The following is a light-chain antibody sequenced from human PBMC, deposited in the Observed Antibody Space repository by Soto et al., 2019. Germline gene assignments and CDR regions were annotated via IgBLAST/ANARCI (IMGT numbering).Light chain of an antibody. CDR2: DGS. CDR1: QSVSSN. J-gene: IGKJ5*01. CDR3: QQRSDWPPIT. Sequence: EIVLTQSPVTLSLSPGERATLLCRASQSVSSNLAWYQQKPGQAPRLLIYDGSNRATGIPARFSGSGSGTDFTLTISSLEPEDFAVYYCQQRSDWPPITFGQGTRLEIK. V-gene: IGKV3-11*01.